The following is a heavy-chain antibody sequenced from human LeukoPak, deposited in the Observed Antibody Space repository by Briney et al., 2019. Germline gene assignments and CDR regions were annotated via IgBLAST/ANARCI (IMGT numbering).Heavy chain of an antibody. V-gene: IGHV4-34*01. CDR3: ARHGGSSGWYHFDY. J-gene: IGHJ4*02. CDR2: INHSGST. Sequence: SETLSLTCAVYGGSFSGYYWSWIRQPPGKGLEWIGEINHSGSTNYNPPLKSRVTISVDTSKNQFSLKLSSVTAADTALYYCARHGGSSGWYHFDYWGQGTLVTVSS. CDR1: GGSFSGYY. D-gene: IGHD6-13*01.